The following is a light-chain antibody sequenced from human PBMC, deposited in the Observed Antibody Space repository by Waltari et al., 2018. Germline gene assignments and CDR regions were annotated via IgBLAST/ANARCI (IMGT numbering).Light chain of an antibody. Sequence: EIVMTQSPATRSVSPGERAPPSCRASQSVTSNLAWYQQKPGQAPRLLIYGASTRATGIPARFSGSGSGTEFTLTISSLQSEDFAVYYCQQYNNWPMYTFGQGTRLDMK. CDR1: QSVTSN. CDR3: QQYNNWPMYT. J-gene: IGKJ2*01. V-gene: IGKV3-15*01. CDR2: GAS.